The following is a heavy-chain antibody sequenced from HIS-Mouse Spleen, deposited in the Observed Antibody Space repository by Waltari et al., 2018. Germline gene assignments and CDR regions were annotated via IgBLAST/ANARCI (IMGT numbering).Heavy chain of an antibody. D-gene: IGHD4-17*01. CDR3: ARVPDYSFAFDI. CDR1: GGSFSGYS. J-gene: IGHJ3*02. Sequence: QVQLQQWGAGLLKPSETLSLTCAVYGGSFSGYSWSWTRQPPGKGLEWIGEINHSGSTNYNPSLKSRVTISVDTSKNQFSLKLSSVTAADTAVYYCARVPDYSFAFDIWGQGTMVTVSS. V-gene: IGHV4-34*01. CDR2: INHSGST.